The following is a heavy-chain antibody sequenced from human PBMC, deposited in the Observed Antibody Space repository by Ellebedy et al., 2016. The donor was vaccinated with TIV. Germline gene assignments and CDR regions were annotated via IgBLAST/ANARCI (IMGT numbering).Heavy chain of an antibody. J-gene: IGHJ5*02. Sequence: AASVKVSCKVSGYTFTASSLHWVRQAPGQGLEWLGWINPNSGGTTYAQSFQGRLTMTRDASTNTAYMELRRLRADDTAVYYCARDLSVNWFDPWGQGTLVTVSS. CDR2: INPNSGGT. CDR1: GYTFTASS. CDR3: ARDLSVNWFDP. V-gene: IGHV1-2*02. D-gene: IGHD5/OR15-5a*01.